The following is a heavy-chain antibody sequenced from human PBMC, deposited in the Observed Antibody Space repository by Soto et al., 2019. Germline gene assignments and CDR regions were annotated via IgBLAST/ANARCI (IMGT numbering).Heavy chain of an antibody. V-gene: IGHV3-13*05. Sequence: EVQLVESGGGLVQPGGSLRLSCAASGFTFSSYDMHWVRQATGKGLEWVSAIGTAGDPYYPGSVKGRFTISRENAKNSLYLQMNSLRAGDTAVYYCARGGPAASSPYYYYGMDVWGQGTTVTVSS. CDR2: IGTAGDP. J-gene: IGHJ6*02. CDR3: ARGGPAASSPYYYYGMDV. CDR1: GFTFSSYD. D-gene: IGHD6-13*01.